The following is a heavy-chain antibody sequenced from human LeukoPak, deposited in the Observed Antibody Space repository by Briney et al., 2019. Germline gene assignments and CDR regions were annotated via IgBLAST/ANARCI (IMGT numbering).Heavy chain of an antibody. CDR3: AKAPVTTCRGAFCDPFDY. Sequence: PGGPLRLSCGASVFPFSYYGMHWVRHSPGEGLEWVSAISGTGNTYLADSVKGRFTISRDSSKNTLFLQMNRLRPEDAAVYYCAKAPVTTCRGAFCDPFDYWGLGTLVSVSS. D-gene: IGHD2-15*01. CDR2: ISGTGNT. V-gene: IGHV3-23*01. J-gene: IGHJ4*02. CDR1: VFPFSYYG.